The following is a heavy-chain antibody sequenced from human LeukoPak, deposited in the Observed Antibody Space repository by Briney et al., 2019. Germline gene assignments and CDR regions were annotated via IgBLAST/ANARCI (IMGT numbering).Heavy chain of an antibody. Sequence: SGGSLRLSCAVSGFTFSSYGMSWVRQAPGKGLEWVSAISASGGSTYYADSVKGRFTISRDNSKNTLYLQMNSLRAEDTAVYYCARDGDPYSSGWLAYFDYWGQGTLVTVSS. V-gene: IGHV3-23*01. J-gene: IGHJ4*02. CDR2: ISASGGST. D-gene: IGHD6-19*01. CDR3: ARDGDPYSSGWLAYFDY. CDR1: GFTFSSYG.